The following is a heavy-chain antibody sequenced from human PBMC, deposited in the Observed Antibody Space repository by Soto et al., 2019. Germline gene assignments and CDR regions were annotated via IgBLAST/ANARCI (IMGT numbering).Heavy chain of an antibody. D-gene: IGHD2-2*01. CDR1: GGSVSSGSYY. J-gene: IGHJ4*02. CDR3: ARVGYQLPTDY. V-gene: IGHV4-61*01. Sequence: PSETLSLTCTVSGGSVSSGSYYWSWIRQPPGKGLEWIGYIYYSGSTNYNPSLKSRVTISVDTSKNQFSLKLSSVTAADTAVYYCARVGYQLPTDYWGQGTLVTVSS. CDR2: IYYSGST.